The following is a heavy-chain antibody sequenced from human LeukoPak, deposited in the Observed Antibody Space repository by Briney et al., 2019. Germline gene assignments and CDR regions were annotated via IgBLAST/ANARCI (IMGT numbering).Heavy chain of an antibody. Sequence: GGSLRLSCAASGFTFTNYAMSWVRQAPGMGLEWVSGITGSGATIYYADSVRGRFTISRDNSKNTLYLQMNSLRAEDTAVYYCAKDGSVTKVFDAFDIWGQGTMVTVSS. J-gene: IGHJ3*02. CDR1: GFTFTNYA. CDR3: AKDGSVTKVFDAFDI. D-gene: IGHD4-17*01. V-gene: IGHV3-23*01. CDR2: ITGSGATI.